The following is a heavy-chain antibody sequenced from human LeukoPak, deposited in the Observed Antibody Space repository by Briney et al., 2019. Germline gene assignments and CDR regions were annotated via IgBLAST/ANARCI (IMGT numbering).Heavy chain of an antibody. J-gene: IGHJ4*02. D-gene: IGHD2-2*01. V-gene: IGHV1-69*06. CDR2: ITPIFGTA. CDR3: AREGPIVVVPAALDY. CDR1: GGTFSSYA. Sequence: SVKVSCKASGGTFSSYAISWVRQAPGQGLEWMGGITPIFGTANYAQKFQGRVTITADKSTSTAYMELSSLRSEDTAVYYCAREGPIVVVPAALDYWGQGTLVTVSS.